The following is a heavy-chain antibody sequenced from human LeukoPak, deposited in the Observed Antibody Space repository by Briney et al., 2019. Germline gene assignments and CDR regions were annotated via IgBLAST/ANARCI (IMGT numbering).Heavy chain of an antibody. Sequence: GGSLRLSCAASGFTFSTYSINWVRQAPGKGLEWVSSISSSSSHIYYADSVKGRFTISRDNSKNTLYLQMNSLRAEDTAVYYCAALVYRAALPYYFDYWGQGTLVTVSS. V-gene: IGHV3-21*04. CDR3: AALVYRAALPYYFDY. CDR1: GFTFSTYS. J-gene: IGHJ4*02. D-gene: IGHD6-6*01. CDR2: ISSSSSHI.